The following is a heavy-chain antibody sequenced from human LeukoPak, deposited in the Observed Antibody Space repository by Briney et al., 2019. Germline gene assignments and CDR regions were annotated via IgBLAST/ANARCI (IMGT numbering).Heavy chain of an antibody. J-gene: IGHJ4*02. V-gene: IGHV3-74*03. CDR3: ARDYAGSPDY. Sequence: GGSLRLSCTASGFIFSTYWINWVRQSPGKGLVWVALINGDGSTTTHADSVKGRFTISRDNAKNTAYLQMNSLRDEDTAVYYCARDYAGSPDYWGQGTLVTVSA. D-gene: IGHD3-10*01. CDR1: GFIFSTYW. CDR2: INGDGSTT.